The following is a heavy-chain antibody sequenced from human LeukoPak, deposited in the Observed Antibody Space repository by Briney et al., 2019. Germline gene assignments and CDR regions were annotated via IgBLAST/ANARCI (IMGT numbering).Heavy chain of an antibody. Sequence: SETLSLTCTVSGGSISSSSYYWGWIRQPPGKGLEWIGSIYYSGSTYYNPSLKSRVTISVDTSKNQFSLKLSSVTAADTAVYCCARDFARDSSGGYWGQGTLVTVSS. CDR2: IYYSGST. CDR1: GGSISSSSYY. D-gene: IGHD3-22*01. CDR3: ARDFARDSSGGY. J-gene: IGHJ4*02. V-gene: IGHV4-39*07.